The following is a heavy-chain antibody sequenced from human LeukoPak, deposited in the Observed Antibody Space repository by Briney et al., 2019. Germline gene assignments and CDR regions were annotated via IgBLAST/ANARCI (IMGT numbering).Heavy chain of an antibody. Sequence: SETLSLTCTVSGGSISSGGYYWSWIRQHPRKGLEWIGYIYYSGSTYYNPSLKSRVTISVDTSKNQFSLKLSSVTAADTAVYYCAKDTGSRTQPLDYWGQGTLVTVSS. CDR1: GGSISSGGYY. J-gene: IGHJ4*02. CDR3: AKDTGSRTQPLDY. V-gene: IGHV4-31*03. D-gene: IGHD1-26*01. CDR2: IYYSGST.